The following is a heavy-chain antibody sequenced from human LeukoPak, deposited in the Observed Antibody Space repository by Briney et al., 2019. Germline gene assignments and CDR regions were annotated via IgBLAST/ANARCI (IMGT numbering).Heavy chain of an antibody. CDR3: ARAVIGTTRYFES. V-gene: IGHV6-1*01. D-gene: IGHD1-1*01. CDR1: GDSVSINSVA. Sequence: SQTLSLTCAISGDSVSINSVAYNWIRQSPSRCLEWLGRTYYRSKWNYEYAVSVRSRITVNLDTSKNQFSRQLNSVTPDDTAVYYCARAVIGTTRYFESWGQGTLVTVSS. CDR2: TYYRSKWNY. J-gene: IGHJ4*02.